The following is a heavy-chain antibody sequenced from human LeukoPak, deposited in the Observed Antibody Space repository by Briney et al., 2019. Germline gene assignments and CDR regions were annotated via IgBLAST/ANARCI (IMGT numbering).Heavy chain of an antibody. CDR2: INSNGRTT. Sequence: GGSLRLSCAASGFSFSSFWMHWVRQVPGKGLLWVSGINSNGRTTGYADSVKGRFTISRDNAKNTVDLQMNSLRAEDTAVYYCARGGYGAHMGWGQGTLVTVSS. CDR1: GFSFSSFW. V-gene: IGHV3-74*01. J-gene: IGHJ4*02. CDR3: ARGGYGAHMG. D-gene: IGHD4-17*01.